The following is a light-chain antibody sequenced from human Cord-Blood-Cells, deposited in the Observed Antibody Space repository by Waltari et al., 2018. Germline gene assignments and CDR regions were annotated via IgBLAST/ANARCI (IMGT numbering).Light chain of an antibody. J-gene: IGLJ2*01. CDR3: CSYAGSSNVV. CDR2: EGS. Sequence: QSALTQPASVSGSPGQSITISCTGTSSDVGSYNIVSWYQQHPGKAPKLMIYEGSKRPSGVSNRFSGSKSGNTDSLTISGLQAEDEADYYCCSYAGSSNVVFGGGTKLTVL. CDR1: SSDVGSYNI. V-gene: IGLV2-23*01.